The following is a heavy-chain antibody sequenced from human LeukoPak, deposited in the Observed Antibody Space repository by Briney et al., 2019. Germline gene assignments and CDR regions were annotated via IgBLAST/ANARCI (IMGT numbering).Heavy chain of an antibody. Sequence: SETLSLTCAVYGGSFSGYYWSWIRQPPGKGLEWIGEINHSGSTNYNPSLKSRVTVSVDTSKNQFSLKLSSVTAADTAVYYCARAPLDYWGQGTLVTVSS. J-gene: IGHJ4*02. CDR1: GGSFSGYY. V-gene: IGHV4-34*01. CDR3: ARAPLDY. CDR2: INHSGST.